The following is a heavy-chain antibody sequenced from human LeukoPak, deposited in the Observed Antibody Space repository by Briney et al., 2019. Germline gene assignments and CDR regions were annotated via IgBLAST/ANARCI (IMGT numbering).Heavy chain of an antibody. CDR1: GGSFSGNY. J-gene: IGHJ4*02. CDR2: INYNGHT. Sequence: SETLSLTCALSGGSFSGNYWSWIRQAPGKGLDWIGEINYNGHTNYNPSLESRVTISIDTPENQFALALNSVTAADTAIYFCAVLMRHYGMDVWGQGPLLTVSS. V-gene: IGHV4-34*01. CDR3: AVLMRHYGMDV. D-gene: IGHD3-16*01.